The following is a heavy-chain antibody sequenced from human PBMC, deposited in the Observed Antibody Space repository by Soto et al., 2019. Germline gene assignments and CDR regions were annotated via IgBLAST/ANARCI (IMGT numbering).Heavy chain of an antibody. CDR1: GGSVSSGSYY. Sequence: SETLSLTCTVSGGSVSSGSYYWSWIRQPPGKGLEWIGYIYYSGSTNYNPSLKSRVTISVDTSKNQSSLKLSSVTAADTAVYYCARESAYSSSWYDYWGQGTLVTVSS. D-gene: IGHD6-13*01. CDR2: IYYSGST. J-gene: IGHJ4*02. CDR3: ARESAYSSSWYDY. V-gene: IGHV4-61*01.